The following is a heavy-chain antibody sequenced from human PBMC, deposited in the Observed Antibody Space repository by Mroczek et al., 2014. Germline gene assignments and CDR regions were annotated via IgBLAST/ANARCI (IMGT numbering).Heavy chain of an antibody. J-gene: IGHJ1*01. Sequence: ESRGRRGPASGGPVETLLCSVSISPSVVMACTGPPGSRQGAGVVAVISYDGSNKYYADSVKGRFTISRDNSKNTLYLQMNSLRVEDTAVYFCARDLSIGYSRDPTTLQHWGQGTLVTVSS. CDR2: ISYDGSNK. CDR3: ARDLSIGYSRDPTTLQH. D-gene: IGHD3-22*01. CDR1: ISPSVVMA. V-gene: IGHV3-30*19.